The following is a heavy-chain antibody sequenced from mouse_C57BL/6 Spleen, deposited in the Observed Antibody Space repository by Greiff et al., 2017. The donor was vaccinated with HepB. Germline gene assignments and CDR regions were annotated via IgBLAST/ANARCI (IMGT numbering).Heavy chain of an antibody. CDR3: ARYGVTTEYYFDY. D-gene: IGHD2-2*01. Sequence: VQLQQSGAELARPGASVKMSCKASGYTFTSYTMHWVKQRPGQGLEWIGYINPSSGYTKYNQKFKDKATLTADKSSSTAYMQLSSLTSEDSAVYYCARYGVTTEYYFDYWGQGTTLTVSS. V-gene: IGHV1-4*01. CDR2: INPSSGYT. J-gene: IGHJ2*01. CDR1: GYTFTSYT.